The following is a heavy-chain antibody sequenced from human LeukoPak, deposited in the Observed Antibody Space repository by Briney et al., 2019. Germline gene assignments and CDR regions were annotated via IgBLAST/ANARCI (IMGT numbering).Heavy chain of an antibody. CDR3: ARTGGGVGWFGTIDS. Sequence: SQTLSLTCTVSGGSISSGSYYWTWIRQPPGKGLEWIGHIYTSGATSYNPSLQSRVTISVDTSKHEFSLKLTSLTAADTAVYYCARTGGGVGWFGTIDSWGQGTLVTVSS. CDR1: GGSISSGSYY. V-gene: IGHV4-61*09. D-gene: IGHD1-14*01. J-gene: IGHJ4*02. CDR2: IYTSGAT.